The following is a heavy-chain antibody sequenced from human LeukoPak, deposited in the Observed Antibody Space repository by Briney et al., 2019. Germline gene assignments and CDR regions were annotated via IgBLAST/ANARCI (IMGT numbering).Heavy chain of an antibody. V-gene: IGHV3-30*18. J-gene: IGHJ4*02. D-gene: IGHD2-15*01. CDR3: AKGCGRGSSCYIIDC. CDR2: ISNDGSDK. Sequence: PGSSLRLSCAASGFTLSSYGMHWVRQAPGKGLEWVAIISNDGSDKKYADSVKGRFTISRDNSKNTLYLQMSGLRAEDTALYYCAKGCGRGSSCYIIDCWGQGTLVTVSS. CDR1: GFTLSSYG.